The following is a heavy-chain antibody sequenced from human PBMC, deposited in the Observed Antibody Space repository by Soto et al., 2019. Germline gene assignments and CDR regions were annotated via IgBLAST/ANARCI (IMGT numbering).Heavy chain of an antibody. CDR2: ISGSGGST. CDR3: AKDQRDYYGSGSYYKNHYYGMDV. J-gene: IGHJ6*02. V-gene: IGHV3-23*01. D-gene: IGHD3-10*01. Sequence: EVQLLESGGGLVQPGGSLRLSCAASGFTFSSYAMSWVRQAPGKGLEWVSAISGSGGSTYYADSVKGRFTISRDNSKNTLYLQMNSRRAEDTAVYYCAKDQRDYYGSGSYYKNHYYGMDVWGQGTTVTVSS. CDR1: GFTFSSYA.